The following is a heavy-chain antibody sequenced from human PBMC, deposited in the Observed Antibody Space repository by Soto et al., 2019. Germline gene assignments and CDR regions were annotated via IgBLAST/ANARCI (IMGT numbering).Heavy chain of an antibody. V-gene: IGHV1-69*12. D-gene: IGHD6-13*01. Sequence: QVQVVQSGAEVKKPGSSVKVSCKASGGTFSSYAISWVRQAPGQGLEWMGGIIPIFGTANYAQKFQGRVTITADESTSTAYMELSSLRSEDTAVYYCARGYSSTHTVYYYGMDVWGQGTTGPVSS. J-gene: IGHJ6*02. CDR1: GGTFSSYA. CDR2: IIPIFGTA. CDR3: ARGYSSTHTVYYYGMDV.